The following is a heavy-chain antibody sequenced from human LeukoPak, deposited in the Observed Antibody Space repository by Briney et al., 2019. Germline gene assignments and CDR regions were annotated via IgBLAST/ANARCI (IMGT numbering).Heavy chain of an antibody. CDR2: IYYSGRS. Sequence: KPSETLSLTCTVSGVSISSTIYCWGWIRQPPGKGPEWIGSIYYSGRSYYNPSLKIRVTISVDTPKSQFSLKLSSVTAADTAVYYCAQSLGASTWFGNWFDPWGQGTLVTVSS. CDR3: AQSLGASTWFGNWFDP. V-gene: IGHV4-39*01. CDR1: GVSISSTIYC. D-gene: IGHD3-10*01. J-gene: IGHJ5*02.